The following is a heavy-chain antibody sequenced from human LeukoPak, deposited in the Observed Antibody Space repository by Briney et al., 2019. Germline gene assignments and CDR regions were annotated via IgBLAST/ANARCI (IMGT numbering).Heavy chain of an antibody. J-gene: IGHJ6*03. Sequence: PGGSLRLSCAASGFTFSSYGMSWVRQAPGKGLEWVSAISGSGGSTYYADSVKGRFTISRDNSKNTLYLQMNSLRAEDTAVYYCAKGEYYDSSGYYYVGYYYYMDVWGKGTTVTISS. CDR2: ISGSGGST. CDR1: GFTFSSYG. V-gene: IGHV3-23*01. CDR3: AKGEYYDSSGYYYVGYYYYMDV. D-gene: IGHD3-22*01.